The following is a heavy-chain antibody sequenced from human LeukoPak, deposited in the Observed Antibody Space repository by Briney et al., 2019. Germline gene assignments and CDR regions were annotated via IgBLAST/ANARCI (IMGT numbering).Heavy chain of an antibody. Sequence: GGSLRLSCAASGFTFSTYGMTWVRQAPGKGPEWVSLISGGGGSTYYADSVKGRFTISRDNSKNTLYLQMNSLRAEDTAIYYCAKAIYYWGQGTLVTVSS. D-gene: IGHD3-3*02. V-gene: IGHV3-23*01. CDR1: GFTFSTYG. J-gene: IGHJ4*02. CDR3: AKAIYY. CDR2: ISGGGGST.